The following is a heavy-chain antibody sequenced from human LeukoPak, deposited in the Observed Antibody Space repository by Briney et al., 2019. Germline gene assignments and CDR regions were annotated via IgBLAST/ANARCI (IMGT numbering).Heavy chain of an antibody. CDR2: IRYDGSEK. D-gene: IGHD3-10*01. V-gene: IGHV3-30*02. J-gene: IGHJ5*02. Sequence: GGSLRLSCAASGFTFSTYGMHWVRQAPGKGLEWVAFIRYDGSEKYYADSVKGRFTISRDDSKYTLYLQMNSLRAEDTAIYYCAKDLLRDRWFGESWGQGTLVTVSS. CDR1: GFTFSTYG. CDR3: AKDLLRDRWFGES.